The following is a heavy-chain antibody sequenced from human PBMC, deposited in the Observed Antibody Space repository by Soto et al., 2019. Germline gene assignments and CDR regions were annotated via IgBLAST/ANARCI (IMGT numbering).Heavy chain of an antibody. V-gene: IGHV3-23*01. Sequence: EVQLLESVGGLVQPGGSLRLSCAASGFTFSTYAMNWVSQAPGKGLEWVSGISGSGDSTYYADSVKGRFTVSRDNSKNTLYLQMNSLRAEDTAVFYCAKERSSGWSFDYWGQGTLVTVSS. CDR2: ISGSGDST. D-gene: IGHD6-19*01. J-gene: IGHJ4*02. CDR1: GFTFSTYA. CDR3: AKERSSGWSFDY.